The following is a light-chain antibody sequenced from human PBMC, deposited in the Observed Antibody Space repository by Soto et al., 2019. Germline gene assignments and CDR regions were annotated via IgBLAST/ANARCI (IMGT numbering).Light chain of an antibody. CDR3: MQATQSYT. CDR1: QSLVHGDGNTY. V-gene: IGKV2-24*01. Sequence: DIVLTQTPLSSPVTLGQPAPISRRSSQSLVHGDGNTYFNWLLQRPGQPPRLLIYKISKRFPGVPDRFSGSGAGTDFTLKISRVEAEDVGVYYCMQATQSYTFGQGTKLEIK. J-gene: IGKJ2*01. CDR2: KIS.